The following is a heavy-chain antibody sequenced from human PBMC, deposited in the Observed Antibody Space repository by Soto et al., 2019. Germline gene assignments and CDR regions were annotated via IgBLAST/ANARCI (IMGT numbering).Heavy chain of an antibody. V-gene: IGHV3-7*01. CDR1: GFTFSSHW. J-gene: IGHJ4*02. CDR2: IKQDGSEK. D-gene: IGHD3-10*01. Sequence: GGSLRLSCAASGFTFSSHWMSWVRQAPGKGLEWVANIKQDGSEKYYVDSVKGRFTISRDNAKNSLYLQMNSLRAEDTAVYYCARDGGPKGSGYYYGSVSYYPHWGQGTLVTVSS. CDR3: ARDGGPKGSGYYYGSVSYYPH.